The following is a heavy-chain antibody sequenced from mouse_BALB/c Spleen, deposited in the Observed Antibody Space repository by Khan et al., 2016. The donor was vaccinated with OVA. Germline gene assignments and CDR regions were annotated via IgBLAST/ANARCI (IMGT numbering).Heavy chain of an antibody. CDR1: GFSLTDYG. J-gene: IGHJ3*01. Sequence: VELVESGPGLVAPSQSLSITCTVSGFSLTDYGVNWVRQPTGKGLEWLGMIWGDGSTDYNSALKSRLSISKDNSKSQVFLKMNSLQTDDTARYYCARELRLGGFAYWGQGTLVTVSA. D-gene: IGHD1-2*01. CDR3: ARELRLGGFAY. CDR2: IWGDGST. V-gene: IGHV2-6-7*01.